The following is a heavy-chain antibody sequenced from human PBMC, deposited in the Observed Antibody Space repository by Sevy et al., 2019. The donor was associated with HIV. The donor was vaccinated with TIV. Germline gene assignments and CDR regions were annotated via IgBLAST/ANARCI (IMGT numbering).Heavy chain of an antibody. J-gene: IGHJ4*02. V-gene: IGHV3-7*01. CDR2: IKQDGSEK. D-gene: IGHD1-26*01. CDR1: EFTFSAYW. CDR3: AGGGALDY. Sequence: GGSLRLSCAASEFTFSAYWMTWIRQAPGKGLEWVANIKQDGSEKYYGESVKGRFTISRDNAKNSLYLQMTSLRVEETAVYYCAGGGALDYWGQGTLVTVSS.